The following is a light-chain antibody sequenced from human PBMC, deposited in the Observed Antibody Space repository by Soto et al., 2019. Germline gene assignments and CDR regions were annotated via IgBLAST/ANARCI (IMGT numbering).Light chain of an antibody. V-gene: IGKV1-39*01. CDR2: AAY. CDR3: QPSYSPLWT. Sequence: DIQMTQSPSSLSASVGDRFTITCLASQSISNYLNWYQHKAGKAPKVLIYAAYSLQRGVTSRFSGSGSGTDFTLIISSLQPEDFATYYCQPSYSPLWTVGQGTKVEIK. CDR1: QSISNY. J-gene: IGKJ1*01.